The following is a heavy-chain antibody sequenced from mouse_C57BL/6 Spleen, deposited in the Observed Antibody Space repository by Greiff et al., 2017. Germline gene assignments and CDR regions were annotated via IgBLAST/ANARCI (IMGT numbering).Heavy chain of an antibody. Sequence: EVMLVESGGDLVKPGGSLKLSCAASGFTFRSYGMSWFRQTPDKRLEWVATISDGGSYTYYPDNVKGRFTISRDNAKNNLYLQMSHLKSEDTAMYYCARDLQNCFDYWGQGTTLTVSS. CDR2: ISDGGSYT. CDR1: GFTFRSYG. V-gene: IGHV5-4*01. J-gene: IGHJ2*01. CDR3: ARDLQNCFDY.